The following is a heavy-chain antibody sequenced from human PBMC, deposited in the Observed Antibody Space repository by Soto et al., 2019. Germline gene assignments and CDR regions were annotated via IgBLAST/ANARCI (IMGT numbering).Heavy chain of an antibody. CDR2: IWYNGSNK. CDR1: GFTFSSYG. D-gene: IGHD6-19*01. V-gene: IGHV3-33*01. CDR3: ARALSPSKYSSGWYRDHYYYYGMDV. J-gene: IGHJ6*02. Sequence: GGSLRLSCAASGFTFSSYGMHWVRQAPGKGLEWVAVIWYNGSNKYYADSVKGRFTISRDNSKNTLYLQMNSLRAEDTAVYYCARALSPSKYSSGWYRDHYYYYGMDVWGQGTTVTVSS.